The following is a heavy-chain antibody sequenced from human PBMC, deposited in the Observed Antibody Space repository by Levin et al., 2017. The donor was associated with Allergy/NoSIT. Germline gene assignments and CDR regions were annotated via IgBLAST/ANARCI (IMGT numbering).Heavy chain of an antibody. CDR1: GFTFSSYA. D-gene: IGHD6-6*01. J-gene: IGHJ4*02. V-gene: IGHV3-30*04. CDR2: ISYDGSNK. CDR3: ARDIAAPPDY. Sequence: SGGSLRLSCAASGFTFSSYAMHWVRQAPGKGLEWVAVISYDGSNKYYADSVKGRFTISRDNSKNTLYLQMNSLRAEDTAVYYCARDIAAPPDYWGQGTLVTVSS.